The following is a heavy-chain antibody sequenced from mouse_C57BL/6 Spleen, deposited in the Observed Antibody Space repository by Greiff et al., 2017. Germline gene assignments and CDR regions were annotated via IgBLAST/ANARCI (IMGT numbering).Heavy chain of an antibody. CDR3: ARLGDGYYPFDY. Sequence: EVKLVESGGDLVKPGGSLKLSCAASGFTFSSYGMSWVRQTPDKRLEWVATISSGGSYTYYPDSVKGRFTISRDNAKNTLYLQMSSLKSEDTAMYDCARLGDGYYPFDYWGQGTTLTVSS. D-gene: IGHD2-3*01. CDR2: ISSGGSYT. J-gene: IGHJ2*01. V-gene: IGHV5-6*01. CDR1: GFTFSSYG.